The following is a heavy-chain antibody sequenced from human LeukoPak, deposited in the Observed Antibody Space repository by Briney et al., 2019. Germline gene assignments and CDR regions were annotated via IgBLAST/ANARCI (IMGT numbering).Heavy chain of an antibody. Sequence: GGSLRLSCAAAGFILSTYSRSWVRQAPGKGLEWVSYITSGSSVIHYADSVEGRFTISRDNAKNSLYLQMNSLRVEDTAVYYCARVMYSPEKTPEEYWGQGTLVIVSS. J-gene: IGHJ4*02. CDR3: ARVMYSPEKTPEEY. D-gene: IGHD1-26*01. V-gene: IGHV3-48*04. CDR1: GFILSTYS. CDR2: ITSGSSVI.